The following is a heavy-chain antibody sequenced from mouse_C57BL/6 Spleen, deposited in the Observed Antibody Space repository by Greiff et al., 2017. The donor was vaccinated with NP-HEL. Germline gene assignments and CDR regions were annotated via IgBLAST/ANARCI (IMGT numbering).Heavy chain of an antibody. CDR3: TRSTMVTTTGDY. D-gene: IGHD2-2*01. J-gene: IGHJ2*01. V-gene: IGHV1-15*01. CDR1: GYTFTDYE. CDR2: IDPETGGT. Sequence: VQLQQSGAELVRPGASVTLSCKASGYTFTDYEMHWVKQTPVHGLEWIGAIDPETGGTAYNQKFKGKAILTADKSSSTAYMELLILTSEDSAVYYCTRSTMVTTTGDYWGQGTTLTVSS.